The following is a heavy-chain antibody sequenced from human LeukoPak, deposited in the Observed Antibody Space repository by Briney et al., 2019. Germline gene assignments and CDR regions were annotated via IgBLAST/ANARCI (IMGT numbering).Heavy chain of an antibody. CDR1: GGTFSSYA. CDR2: IIPIFGTA. J-gene: IGHJ4*02. CDR3: ARDQAWFDY. Sequence: GASVKVSCKASGGTFSSYAISWVRQAPGQGLEWMGGIIPIFGTANYAQKFQGRVTMTTDTSTSTAYMELRSLRSDDTAVYYCARDQAWFDYWGQGTLVTVSS. V-gene: IGHV1-69*05.